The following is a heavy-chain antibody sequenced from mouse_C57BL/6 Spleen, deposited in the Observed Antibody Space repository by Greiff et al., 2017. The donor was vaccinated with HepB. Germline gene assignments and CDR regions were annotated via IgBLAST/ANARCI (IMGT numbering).Heavy chain of an antibody. V-gene: IGHV1-52*01. J-gene: IGHJ3*01. Sequence: QVQLQQPGAELVRPGSSVKLSCKASGYTFTSYWMHWVKQRPIQGLEWIGNIDPSDSETHYNQKFKDKATLTVDKSSSTAYMQLSSLTSEDSAVYYCARLGYYGRCAYWGQGTLVTVSA. CDR3: ARLGYYGRCAY. CDR1: GYTFTSYW. D-gene: IGHD1-1*01. CDR2: IDPSDSET.